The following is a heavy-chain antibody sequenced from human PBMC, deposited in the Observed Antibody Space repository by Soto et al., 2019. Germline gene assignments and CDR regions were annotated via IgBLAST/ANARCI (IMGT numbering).Heavy chain of an antibody. V-gene: IGHV1-69*02. J-gene: IGHJ6*02. Sequence: QVQLVQSGAEVKKPGSSVKVSCKGSGGTFSSYTISWVRQAPGQGLEWMGRIIPILGIAKYAQKFQGRVTFTAHKSTSTAYMELSSLRSEDTAVYYWASLMSSGYYYGMDVWGQGTTVTVSS. CDR2: IIPILGIA. CDR3: ASLMSSGYYYGMDV. CDR1: GGTFSSYT. D-gene: IGHD3-10*01.